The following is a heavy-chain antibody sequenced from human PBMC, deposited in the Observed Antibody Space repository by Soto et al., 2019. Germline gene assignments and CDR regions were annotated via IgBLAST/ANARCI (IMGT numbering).Heavy chain of an antibody. V-gene: IGHV5-10-1*01. CDR1: GYSLTSYW. CDR3: GRHRGIAARPKSNYYGMDV. Sequence: GESLKISCKGPGYSLTSYWISWVRQMPGKSLEWMGGMDPRDSYTNYSQSFQGHVTISANKSISTAYLQWSILKASDTAMYYWGRHRGIAARPKSNYYGMDVWGQGTTVTVSS. CDR2: MDPRDSYT. D-gene: IGHD6-6*01. J-gene: IGHJ6*01.